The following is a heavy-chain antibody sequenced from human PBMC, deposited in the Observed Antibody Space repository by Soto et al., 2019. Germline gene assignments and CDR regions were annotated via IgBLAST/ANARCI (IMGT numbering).Heavy chain of an antibody. J-gene: IGHJ4*02. Sequence: SETLSLTCTVSGGSISSYYWSWIRQPAGKGLEWIGRIYTSGSTNYNPSLKSRVTMSVDTSKNQFSLKLSSVTAADTAVYYCARGILWFGELNFDYWGQGTLVTVS. CDR3: ARGILWFGELNFDY. CDR1: GGSISSYY. CDR2: IYTSGST. D-gene: IGHD3-10*01. V-gene: IGHV4-4*07.